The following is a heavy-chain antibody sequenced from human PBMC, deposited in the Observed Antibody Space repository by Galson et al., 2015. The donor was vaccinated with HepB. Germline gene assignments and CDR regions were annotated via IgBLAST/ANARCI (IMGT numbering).Heavy chain of an antibody. V-gene: IGHV1-58*02. D-gene: IGHD2-15*01. Sequence: SVKVSCKASGFTFTSSAMQWVRQARGQRLEWIGWIVVGSGNTNYAQKFQERVTITRDMSTSTAYMELRSLRSDDTAVYYCARARLVVAAIPFDYWGQGTLVTVSS. J-gene: IGHJ4*02. CDR2: IVVGSGNT. CDR3: ARARLVVAAIPFDY. CDR1: GFTFTSSA.